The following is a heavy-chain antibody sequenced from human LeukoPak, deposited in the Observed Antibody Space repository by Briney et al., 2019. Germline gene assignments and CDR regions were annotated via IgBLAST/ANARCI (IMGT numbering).Heavy chain of an antibody. V-gene: IGHV3-9*01. CDR3: AKLGYSSGWYVGYFDY. CDR1: GFTLDDYD. J-gene: IGHJ4*02. Sequence: GGPLRLSCAASGFTLDDYDMHWVRQAPGKGLEWVSGISWKSGSIGYADSVKGRFTISRDNAKNSLYLQMNSLRAEDTALYYCAKLGYSSGWYVGYFDYWGQGTLVTVSS. CDR2: ISWKSGSI. D-gene: IGHD6-19*01.